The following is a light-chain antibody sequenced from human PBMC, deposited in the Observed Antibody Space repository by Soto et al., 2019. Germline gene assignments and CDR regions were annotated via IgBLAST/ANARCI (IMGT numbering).Light chain of an antibody. Sequence: QSALTQPASVSGSPGQSITISCTGASSDVGAYNYVSWYQQHPGKVPKLIIYEVDNRPSGVSDRFSGSKSGNTASLTISGLQAEDEADYYCTSYTASSTLVFGAGTKVTVL. CDR2: EVD. V-gene: IGLV2-14*01. CDR3: TSYTASSTLV. J-gene: IGLJ2*01. CDR1: SSDVGAYNY.